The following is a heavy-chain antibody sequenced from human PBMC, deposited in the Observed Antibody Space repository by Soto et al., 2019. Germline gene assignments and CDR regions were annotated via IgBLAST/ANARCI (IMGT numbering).Heavy chain of an antibody. D-gene: IGHD1-26*01. J-gene: IGHJ3*02. CDR3: ARHGITGSYYDAFDI. V-gene: IGHV4-39*01. Sequence: SEARSLNSIVSGRPISNSCCHGCWAPRPPGKGLEWIAGIKYSGPTFYNPSLKSRVTLSVDTSKNQFALKLSSVTAAETAVYYCARHGITGSYYDAFDIWGQGTMVT. CDR2: IKYSGPT. CDR1: GRPISNSCCH.